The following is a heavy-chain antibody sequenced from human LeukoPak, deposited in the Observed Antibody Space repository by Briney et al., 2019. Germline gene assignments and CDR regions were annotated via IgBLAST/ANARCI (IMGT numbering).Heavy chain of an antibody. CDR3: ARGRGYPLDAFDI. J-gene: IGHJ3*02. CDR1: GFTFSSYG. D-gene: IGHD5-18*01. CDR2: IWYDGSNK. V-gene: IGHV3-33*01. Sequence: AGGSLRLSCAASGFTFSSYGMHWVRQAPGKGLEWVAVIWYDGSNKYYADSVKGRFTISRDNSKNTLYLQMNSLRAEDTAVYYCARGRGYPLDAFDIWGQGTMVAVSS.